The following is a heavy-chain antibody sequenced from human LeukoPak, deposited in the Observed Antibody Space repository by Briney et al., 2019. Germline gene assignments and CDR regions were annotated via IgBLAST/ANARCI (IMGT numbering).Heavy chain of an antibody. CDR1: GASVSIYY. CDR3: ARVGLDSGNSTAYFYYMDV. J-gene: IGHJ6*03. Sequence: SETLSLTCTVSGASVSIYYWSWIRQPPGKGLEWIGDVSYSGSRKYNPSLKNRITISVDTSKNQLSLKVSSVTAADTAVYYCARVGLDSGNSTAYFYYMDVWGKGTTVTVSS. CDR2: VSYSGSR. D-gene: IGHD2-8*02. V-gene: IGHV4-59*02.